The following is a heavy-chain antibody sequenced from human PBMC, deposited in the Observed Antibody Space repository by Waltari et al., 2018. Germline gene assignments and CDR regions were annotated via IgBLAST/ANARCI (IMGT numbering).Heavy chain of an antibody. CDR1: GFTVSSNY. Sequence: EVQLVETGGGLIQPGGSLRLSCAASGFTVSSNYMSWVRQAPGKGLEGVSGIYSVGSTYYADSVKGRFTISRDNSKNTLYLQMNSLRAEDTAVYYCARGNSGSYRGAIDYWGQGTLVTVSS. D-gene: IGHD1-26*01. CDR3: ARGNSGSYRGAIDY. CDR2: IYSVGST. J-gene: IGHJ4*02. V-gene: IGHV3-53*02.